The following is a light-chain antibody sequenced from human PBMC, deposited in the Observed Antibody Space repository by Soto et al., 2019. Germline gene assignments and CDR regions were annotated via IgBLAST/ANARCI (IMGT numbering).Light chain of an antibody. CDR2: EGS. Sequence: QSALTQPASVSGSPGQSITISCTGTSSDVGSYNLVSWYQQHPGKAPKLMIYEGSKRPSGVSNRFSGSKSGITASLTISGLQAEDEADYYCCSYAGSSTWVFGGVTKLTVL. J-gene: IGLJ3*02. CDR3: CSYAGSSTWV. V-gene: IGLV2-23*01. CDR1: SSDVGSYNL.